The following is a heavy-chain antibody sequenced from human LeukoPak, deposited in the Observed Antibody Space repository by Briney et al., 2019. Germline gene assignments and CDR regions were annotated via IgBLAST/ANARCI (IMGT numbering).Heavy chain of an antibody. D-gene: IGHD1-26*01. V-gene: IGHV4-59*08. CDR1: GGSISSYY. CDR2: IHNSGNT. CDR3: ARQRGGSYYGDTYYFDY. J-gene: IGHJ4*02. Sequence: SETLSLTCTVSGGSISSYYWSWIRQPPGKGLEWIGYIHNSGNTNYNPSLKSRVTISVDTPKNQFSLKLSSVTAADTAVYYCARQRGGSYYGDTYYFDYWGQGTLVTVSS.